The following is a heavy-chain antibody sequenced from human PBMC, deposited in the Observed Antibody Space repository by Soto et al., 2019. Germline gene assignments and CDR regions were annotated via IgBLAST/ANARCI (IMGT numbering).Heavy chain of an antibody. J-gene: IGHJ3*02. CDR3: AKIGYSSGWYAFDI. V-gene: IGHV3-23*01. Sequence: EVQLLESGGGLVQPGGSLRLSCAASGFTFSSYAMSWVRQAPGKGLEWVSAISGSGGSTYYADAVKGRFTISRDNSKNTLYLPMNSLRAEATAVYYCAKIGYSSGWYAFDIWGQGTMVTVSS. CDR2: ISGSGGST. CDR1: GFTFSSYA. D-gene: IGHD6-19*01.